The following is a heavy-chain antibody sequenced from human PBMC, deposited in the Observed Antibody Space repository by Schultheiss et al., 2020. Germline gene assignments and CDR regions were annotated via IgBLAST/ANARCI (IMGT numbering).Heavy chain of an antibody. CDR3: ALTTMVRGYYYGMDV. CDR1: GYTFTYYY. J-gene: IGHJ6*02. Sequence: ASVKVSCRASGYTFTYYYIHWVRQAPGQGLEWMGWMNPNSGGTKYAQNFQGRVTLTRDTSINTAYLELTGLRSDDTAVYYCALTTMVRGYYYGMDVWGQGATVNVSS. V-gene: IGHV1-2*02. CDR2: MNPNSGGT. D-gene: IGHD3-10*01.